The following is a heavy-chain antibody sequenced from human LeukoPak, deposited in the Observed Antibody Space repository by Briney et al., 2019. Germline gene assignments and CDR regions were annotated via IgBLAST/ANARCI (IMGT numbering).Heavy chain of an antibody. J-gene: IGHJ4*02. CDR1: GGSISSYY. CDR3: ARRIDY. V-gene: IGHV4-59*08. Sequence: SETLSLTCTVSGGSISSYYWSWIRQPPGKGLEWIGYIYYSGSTNYNPSLKSRVTISVDTSKNQFSLKLSSVTAADTAVYYCARRIDYWGQGTLVTVSS. CDR2: IYYSGST.